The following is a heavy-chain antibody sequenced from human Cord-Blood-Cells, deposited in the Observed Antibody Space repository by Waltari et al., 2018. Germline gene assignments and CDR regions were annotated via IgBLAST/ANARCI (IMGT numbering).Heavy chain of an antibody. CDR2: INPNSGGT. D-gene: IGHD1-1*01. CDR1: GYTFTGYY. J-gene: IGHJ6*02. CDR3: ARGVPTGTTAVVISGGMDV. V-gene: IGHV1-2*04. Sequence: QVQLVQSGAEVKKPGASVKVSCKASGYTFTGYYMHWVRPAPGQGLEWMGWINPNSGGTNYAQKFQGWVTMTRDTSISTAYMELSRLRSDDTAVYYCARGVPTGTTAVVISGGMDVWGQGTTVTVSS.